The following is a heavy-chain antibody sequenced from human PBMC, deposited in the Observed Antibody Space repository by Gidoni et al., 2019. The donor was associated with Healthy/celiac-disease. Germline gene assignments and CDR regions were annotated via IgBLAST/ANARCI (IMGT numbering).Heavy chain of an antibody. Sequence: QVQLVQSGAEVKKPGASVKVSCKASGYTFTSYDINWVRQATGQGLEGMGWMNPNSGNTGYAQKFQGIVTMTRNTSISTAYMELSSLRSEDTAVYYCARVQARFLEWLLPPIYYYYYMDVWGKGTTVTVSS. J-gene: IGHJ6*03. CDR2: MNPNSGNT. CDR1: GYTFTSYD. V-gene: IGHV1-8*01. CDR3: ARVQARFLEWLLPPIYYYYYMDV. D-gene: IGHD3-3*01.